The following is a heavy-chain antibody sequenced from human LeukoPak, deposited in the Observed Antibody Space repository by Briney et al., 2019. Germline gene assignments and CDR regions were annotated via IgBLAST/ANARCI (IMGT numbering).Heavy chain of an antibody. J-gene: IGHJ6*03. D-gene: IGHD2-8*01. CDR1: GYTLTELS. V-gene: IGHV1-24*01. CDR2: IDRDDGET. Sequence: GASVKLSCKVSGYTLTELSMHWVRQAPGKGLEWVGGIDRDDGETNYADKLKGRVTITDDTSTDTPYMQLNSLRSEDTAGYYLSTGVPNGRYYYYYYMDVWGKGTPVTVSS. CDR3: STGVPNGRYYYYYYMDV.